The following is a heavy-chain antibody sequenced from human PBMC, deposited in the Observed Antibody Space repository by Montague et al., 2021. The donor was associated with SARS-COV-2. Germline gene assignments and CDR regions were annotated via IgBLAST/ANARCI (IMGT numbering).Heavy chain of an antibody. CDR2: IDPSDSYT. Sequence: QSGAEVKKPGESLRISCKVSGYIFISHWITWVRQMPGKGLEWMGRIDPSDSYTNYSPSFPGHVSISVDKSISTAYLQWSSLKASDTAMYYCARRGRPYSGYTTGYFDYWGQGTLVTVSS. CDR1: GYIFISHW. V-gene: IGHV5-10-1*01. D-gene: IGHD5-12*01. J-gene: IGHJ4*02. CDR3: ARRGRPYSGYTTGYFDY.